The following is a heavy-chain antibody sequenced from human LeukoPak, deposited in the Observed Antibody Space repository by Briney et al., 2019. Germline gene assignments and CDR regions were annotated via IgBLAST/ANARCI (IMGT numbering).Heavy chain of an antibody. CDR2: IYYSGST. V-gene: IGHV4-31*03. Sequence: TLSLTCTVSGGSISSGGYYWSWIRQHPGKGLEWIGYIYYSGSTYYNPSLKSRVTISVDTSRNQFSLKLSSVTAADTAVYYCASLAVAGLSEGYWGQGTLVIVSS. J-gene: IGHJ4*02. CDR1: GGSISSGGYY. D-gene: IGHD6-19*01. CDR3: ASLAVAGLSEGY.